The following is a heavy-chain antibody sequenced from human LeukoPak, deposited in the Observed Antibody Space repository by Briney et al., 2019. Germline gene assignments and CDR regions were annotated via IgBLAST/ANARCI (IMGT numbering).Heavy chain of an antibody. CDR3: AKSMSTVTTSPF. D-gene: IGHD4-17*01. Sequence: GGSLRLSCAASGFTFSSCAMSWVRQAPGKGLEWVSTIGSTGSNTYYTDSVKGRFTISRDNSKNTLYLQINGLRADDTAVYYCAKSMSTVTTSPFWGQGTLVTVSS. V-gene: IGHV3-23*01. CDR1: GFTFSSCA. CDR2: IGSTGSNT. J-gene: IGHJ4*02.